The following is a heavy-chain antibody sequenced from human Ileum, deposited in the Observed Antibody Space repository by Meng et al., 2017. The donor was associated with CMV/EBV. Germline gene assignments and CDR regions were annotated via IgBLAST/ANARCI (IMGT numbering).Heavy chain of an antibody. V-gene: IGHV4-59*01. D-gene: IGHD3-3*01. CDR1: GGSISSYY. CDR2: IYYSGST. J-gene: IGHJ4*02. CDR3: ARGGDFWSGYGFDY. Sequence: SETLSLTCTVSGGSISSYYWSWIRQPPGKGLEWIGYIYYSGSTNYNPSLKSRVTISVDTSKNQFSLKLSSVTAADTAMYYCARGGDFWSGYGFDYWGQGTLVTVSS.